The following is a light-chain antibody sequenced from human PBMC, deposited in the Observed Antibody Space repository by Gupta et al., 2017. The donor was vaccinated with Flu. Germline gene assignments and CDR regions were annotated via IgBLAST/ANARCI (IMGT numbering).Light chain of an antibody. J-gene: IGLJ2*01. CDR3: DSRDSTDNHQAV. Sequence: GDSLRNAYESWYQQEPGQAPVLVIYAKNIRPSGIPDRFSGSSSGNTASLTITGARAEDEADYYCDSRDSTDNHQAVFGGGTKLTVL. CDR1: SLRNAY. V-gene: IGLV3-19*01. CDR2: AKN.